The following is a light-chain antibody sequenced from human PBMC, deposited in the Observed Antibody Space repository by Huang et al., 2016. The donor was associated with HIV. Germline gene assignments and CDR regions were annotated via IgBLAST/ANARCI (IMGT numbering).Light chain of an antibody. J-gene: IGKJ2*01. CDR1: QNINNY. Sequence: DIQITQSPSSLSASVEDRVTITCRDSQNINNYLNWYQQQPGKAPKLRISGASTLQSGVPSSFSGSGSGTDFTLTISSLQPEDSAVYFCQQSVKTPRTFGQGTKLEI. CDR3: QQSVKTPRT. CDR2: GAS. V-gene: IGKV1-39*01.